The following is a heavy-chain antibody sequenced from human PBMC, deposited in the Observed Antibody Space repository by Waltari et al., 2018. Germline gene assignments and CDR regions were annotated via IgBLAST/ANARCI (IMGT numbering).Heavy chain of an antibody. CDR2: IYTSGST. CDR3: ARDPSGITMVRGANMDV. Sequence: QVQLQESGPGLVKPSQTLSLTCTVSGGSISSGSYYWSWIRQPAGKGLEWIGRIYTSGSTNYNPALKSRVTRSVDTSKNQFSLKLSSVTAADTAVYYCARDPSGITMVRGANMDVWGKGTTVTVSS. D-gene: IGHD3-10*01. V-gene: IGHV4-61*02. J-gene: IGHJ6*03. CDR1: GGSISSGSYY.